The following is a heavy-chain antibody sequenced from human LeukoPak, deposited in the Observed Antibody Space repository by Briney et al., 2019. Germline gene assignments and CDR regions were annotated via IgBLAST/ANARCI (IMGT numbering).Heavy chain of an antibody. V-gene: IGHV3-9*01. CDR3: AKGYFYDSSGPFDY. CDR2: ISWNSGSI. Sequence: PGGSLRLSCAASGFTFDDYAMSWVRQAPGKGLEWVSGISWNSGSIGYADSVKGRFTISRDNAKNSLYLQMNSLTAEDTALYYCAKGYFYDSSGPFDYWGQGTLVTVSS. D-gene: IGHD3-22*01. CDR1: GFTFDDYA. J-gene: IGHJ4*02.